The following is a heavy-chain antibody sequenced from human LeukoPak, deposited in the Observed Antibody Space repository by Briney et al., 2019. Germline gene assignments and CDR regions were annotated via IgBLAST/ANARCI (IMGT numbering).Heavy chain of an antibody. V-gene: IGHV3-30*18. CDR1: GFTFSNYG. J-gene: IGHJ4*02. CDR2: ISYDGSNK. CDR3: AKGDSGSYSAVDY. Sequence: PGGSLRLSFAASGFTFSNYGXDWVRXAPXKXXAWVAVISYDGSNKYYAGSVKGRFPVSRDNSKSTLYLQMNSLRAEDTAVYYCAKGDSGSYSAVDYWGQGTLVTVSS. D-gene: IGHD1-26*01.